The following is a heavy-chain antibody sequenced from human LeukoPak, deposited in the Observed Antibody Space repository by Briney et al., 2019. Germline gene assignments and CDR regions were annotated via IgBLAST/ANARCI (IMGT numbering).Heavy chain of an antibody. Sequence: PSETLSLTCTVSGGSISSSSYYWGWIRQPPGKGLEWIGSIYYSGSTYYNPSLKSRVAISVDTSKSQSSLKLSSVTAADTAVYYRSLGDSLYYFDYWGQGTLVTVSS. CDR2: IYYSGST. J-gene: IGHJ4*02. CDR1: GGSISSSSYY. V-gene: IGHV4-39*01. CDR3: SLGDSLYYFDY. D-gene: IGHD3-16*01.